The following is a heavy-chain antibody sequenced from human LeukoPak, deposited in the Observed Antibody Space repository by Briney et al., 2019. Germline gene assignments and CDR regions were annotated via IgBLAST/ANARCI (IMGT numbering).Heavy chain of an antibody. CDR3: ASLWFGDHFDY. D-gene: IGHD3-10*01. Sequence: ASVKVSCKASGYTFTSYGISWVRQAPGQGLEWMGWISAYNGNTNYAQKLQGRVTMTTDTSTSTAYMELRSLRAEDTAVYYCASLWFGDHFDYWGQGTLVTVSS. V-gene: IGHV1-18*01. CDR2: ISAYNGNT. CDR1: GYTFTSYG. J-gene: IGHJ4*02.